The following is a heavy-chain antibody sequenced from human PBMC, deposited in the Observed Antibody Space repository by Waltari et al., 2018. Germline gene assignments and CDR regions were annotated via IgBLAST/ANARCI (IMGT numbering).Heavy chain of an antibody. Sequence: QVQLVQSGAEVKKPGASVKVSGKASGYTFTSYYMHWVRQAPGQGLEWMGIINPSGDSTSYAQKFQGRVTMTRDTSTSTVYMELSSLRSEDTAVYYCARGLTARIWFDPWGQGTLVTVSS. J-gene: IGHJ5*02. D-gene: IGHD5-12*01. V-gene: IGHV1-46*01. CDR1: GYTFTSYY. CDR3: ARGLTARIWFDP. CDR2: INPSGDST.